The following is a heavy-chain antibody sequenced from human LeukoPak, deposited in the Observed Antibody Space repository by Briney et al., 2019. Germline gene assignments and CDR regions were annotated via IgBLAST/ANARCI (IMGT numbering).Heavy chain of an antibody. CDR3: VTRGWADYYYYMDV. J-gene: IGHJ6*03. CDR1: GFTFSSYS. D-gene: IGHD6-19*01. V-gene: IGHV3-21*06. CDR2: ISSSSSYI. Sequence: PGGSLRLSCAASGFTFSSYSLSWVRQAPGKGLEWVSSISSSSSYIYFADSLKGRFTISRDNAKNSLYLQMNSLRAEDTAVYYCVTRGWADYYYYMDVWGKGTTVTVSS.